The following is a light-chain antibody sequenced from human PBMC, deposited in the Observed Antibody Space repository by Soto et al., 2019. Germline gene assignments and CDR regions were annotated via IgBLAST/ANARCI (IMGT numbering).Light chain of an antibody. J-gene: IGLJ1*01. CDR3: CSSAGINDYV. V-gene: IGLV2-8*01. CDR2: EVS. Sequence: QSALTQPPSASGSPGQSVTISCTGSSSDVGGYNYVSWYQQYPGKAPKLMIYEVSKRPSGVPDRFSGSKSGNTASLTVSGLQAEDEADYYCCSSAGINDYVFGTGTKVTVL. CDR1: SSDVGGYNY.